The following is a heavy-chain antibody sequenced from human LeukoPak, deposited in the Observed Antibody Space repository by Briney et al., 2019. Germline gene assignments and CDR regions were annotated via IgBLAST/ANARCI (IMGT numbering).Heavy chain of an antibody. D-gene: IGHD4-23*01. CDR1: GGSISTYY. CDR3: ARDTVLGGSNWFDP. J-gene: IGHJ5*02. Sequence: SETLSLTCTVSGGSISTYYWSWIRQPPGKGLEWIGYIFHSGSTNYNPSLKGRVTISVDTSKNQFSLRLSSVTAADMAVYYCARDTVLGGSNWFDPWGQGTLVTVSS. CDR2: IFHSGST. V-gene: IGHV4-59*01.